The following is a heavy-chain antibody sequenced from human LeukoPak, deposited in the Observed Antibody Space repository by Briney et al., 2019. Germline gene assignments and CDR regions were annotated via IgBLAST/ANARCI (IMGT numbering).Heavy chain of an antibody. J-gene: IGHJ4*02. Sequence: GRSLRLSCAASGFTFRSYAMHWVRQAPGKGLKWVAVISNDGSNEYYADSVKGRFTISRDNSKNTLYLQMNSLRPEDTAVYYCAKEVGRWLQPITAYFDYWGQGTLVTVSS. CDR3: AKEVGRWLQPITAYFDY. D-gene: IGHD5-24*01. CDR1: GFTFRSYA. CDR2: ISNDGSNE. V-gene: IGHV3-30*04.